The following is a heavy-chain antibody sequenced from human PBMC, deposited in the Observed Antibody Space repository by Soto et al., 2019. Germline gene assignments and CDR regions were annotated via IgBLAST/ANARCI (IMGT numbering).Heavy chain of an antibody. J-gene: IGHJ5*02. CDR2: INPYSGNT. CDR1: GYTFTTYG. V-gene: IGHV1-18*01. Sequence: QVQLVQSGAEVKKPGASVKVSCKASGYTFTTYGISWVRQAPGQGLEWMGWINPYSGNTNYAQKLQGRVTITTDPSTSTSYKELRSQSSADTAVYYCARDPVRGNWFDPWGQGTLVTVSS. CDR3: ARDPVRGNWFDP.